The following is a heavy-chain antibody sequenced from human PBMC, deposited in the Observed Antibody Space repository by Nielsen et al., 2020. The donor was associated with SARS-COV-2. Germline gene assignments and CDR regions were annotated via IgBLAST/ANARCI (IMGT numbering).Heavy chain of an antibody. CDR1: GFAFSNYA. V-gene: IGHV3-33*06. Sequence: GESLKISCAASGFAFSNYAMHWVRQAPGKGLEWVAIIWNDGSNKNYVDSVKGRFIISRDNSKNTLYLQMHSLRVEDTAVYYCAKDDVVRGDAFDIWGPGTMVTVSS. CDR2: IWNDGSNK. D-gene: IGHD3-10*01. CDR3: AKDDVVRGDAFDI. J-gene: IGHJ3*02.